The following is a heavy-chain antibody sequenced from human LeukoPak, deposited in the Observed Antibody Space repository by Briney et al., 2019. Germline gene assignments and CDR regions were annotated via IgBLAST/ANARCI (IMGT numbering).Heavy chain of an antibody. D-gene: IGHD6-13*01. V-gene: IGHV3-48*03. CDR2: ISSSGSTI. Sequence: GGSLRLSCAASGFTFSSYEMNWVRQAPGKGLEWVSYISSSGSTIYYADSVKGRFTISRDNAKNSLYLQMNSLRAEDTAVYYCARKMAAGTWSYYYYGMDVWGQGTTVTVSS. CDR3: ARKMAAGTWSYYYYGMDV. CDR1: GFTFSSYE. J-gene: IGHJ6*02.